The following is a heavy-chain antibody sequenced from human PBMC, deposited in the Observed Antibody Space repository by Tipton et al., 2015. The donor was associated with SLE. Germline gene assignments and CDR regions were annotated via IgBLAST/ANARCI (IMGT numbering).Heavy chain of an antibody. D-gene: IGHD3-16*01. CDR2: ISGGSDIT. V-gene: IGHV3-23*04. CDR3: AGRRLIIFGHGMDV. CDR1: GFTFSSYS. Sequence: QLVQSGGGSVQPGGSLRLSCAASGFTFSSYSMTWVRQAPGKALEWVSIISGGSDITNYADSVKGRFTISRDNSKNTLYLQMSSLSAEDTAIYYCAGRRLIIFGHGMDVWGQGTTVTVSS. J-gene: IGHJ6*02.